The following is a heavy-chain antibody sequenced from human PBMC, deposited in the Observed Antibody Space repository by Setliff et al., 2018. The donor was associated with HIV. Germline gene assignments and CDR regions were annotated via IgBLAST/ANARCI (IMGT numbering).Heavy chain of an antibody. CDR2: IYWNNNK. J-gene: IGHJ4*02. CDR3: AYSGRQLRGPYFDF. CDR1: GLSLSTSGVG. V-gene: IGHV2-5*01. Sequence: SGPTLVNPTQTLTLTCTFSGLSLSTSGVGVGWIRQSPGKALEWLAFIYWNNNKHYSTPLKSRLTVTKDTPKNRVVFTMTNMDPVDTATYYCAYSGRQLRGPYFDFWGQGTPVTVSS. D-gene: IGHD1-1*01.